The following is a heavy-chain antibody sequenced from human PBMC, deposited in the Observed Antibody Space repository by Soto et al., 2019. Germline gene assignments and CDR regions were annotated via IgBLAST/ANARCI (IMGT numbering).Heavy chain of an antibody. CDR1: GFTFSNYW. Sequence: GGSLRLSCAASGFTFSNYWMHWVRQVQGRGMVWVSRISHDGSGTSYADSVKGRFTISRDNAKNTVYLQMNSLRAEDTAVYYCGSFFEYWGHGTLVTVSS. J-gene: IGHJ4*01. CDR2: ISHDGSGT. V-gene: IGHV3-74*01. CDR3: GSFFEY.